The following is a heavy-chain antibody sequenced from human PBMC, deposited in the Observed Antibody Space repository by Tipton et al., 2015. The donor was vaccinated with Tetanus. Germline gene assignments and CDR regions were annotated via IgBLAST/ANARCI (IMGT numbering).Heavy chain of an antibody. D-gene: IGHD6-13*01. J-gene: IGHJ5*02. CDR2: IYHRGST. CDR3: ARDFGSNHNWFDP. V-gene: IGHV4-31*03. CDR1: GGSISSGGYY. Sequence: LRLSCTVSGGSISSGGYYWTWIRQHPGKGLEWIGNIYHRGSTYYNPSLKSRVTISVDTSKNQFFLKMISMTAADTAVYFCARDFGSNHNWFDPWGQGTPVTVSS.